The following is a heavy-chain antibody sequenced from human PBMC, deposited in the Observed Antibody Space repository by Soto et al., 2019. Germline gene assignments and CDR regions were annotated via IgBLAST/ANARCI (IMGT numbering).Heavy chain of an antibody. CDR3: ARGWITGTRTNYYYMDV. Sequence: GASVKVSCKASGGTFSSYTISWVRQAPGQGLEWMGRIIPILGIANYAQKFQGRVTITADKSTSTAYMELSSLRSEDTAVYYCARGWITGTRTNYYYMDVRGKGTTVTVSS. CDR2: IIPILGIA. CDR1: GGTFSSYT. V-gene: IGHV1-69*02. J-gene: IGHJ6*03. D-gene: IGHD1-7*01.